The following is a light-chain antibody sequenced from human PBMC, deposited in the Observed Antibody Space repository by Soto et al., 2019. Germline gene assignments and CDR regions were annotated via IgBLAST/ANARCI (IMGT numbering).Light chain of an antibody. V-gene: IGKV3-15*01. CDR2: GAS. CDR1: QSVSSN. Sequence: EIVMTQSPATLSVSPGERATPSCRASQSVSSNLAWYQQKPGQAPRLLIYGASTRATGIPARFSGSGSGTEFTLTISSLQSEDFAVYYCQQYNIWPLFGGGTKVEIK. CDR3: QQYNIWPL. J-gene: IGKJ4*01.